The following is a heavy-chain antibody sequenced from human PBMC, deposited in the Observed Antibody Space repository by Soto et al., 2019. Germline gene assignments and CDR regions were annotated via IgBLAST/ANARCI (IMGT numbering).Heavy chain of an antibody. CDR1: GFTVSSNY. Sequence: EVQLVESGGGLIQPGGSLRLSCAASGFTVSSNYMSWVRQAPGKGLEWVSVIYSGGSTYYADSVKGRFTISRDNSKNTLYLQMNSLRAEDTAVYYCARWSYVGNDAFDIWGQGTMVTVSS. J-gene: IGHJ3*02. D-gene: IGHD1-26*01. V-gene: IGHV3-53*01. CDR3: ARWSYVGNDAFDI. CDR2: IYSGGST.